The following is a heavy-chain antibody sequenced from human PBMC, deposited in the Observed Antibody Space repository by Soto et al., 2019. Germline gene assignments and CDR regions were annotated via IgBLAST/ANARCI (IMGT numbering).Heavy chain of an antibody. CDR3: AHRRGLLRGYGMDV. Sequence: QITLKESGPTLVKPTQTLTLTCTFSGFSLSTSGVGVGWIRQPPGKALEWLALIYWDDDKRYSPSLNSRLTITKDTSKNPVVLTMTNMDPVDTATYYGAHRRGLLRGYGMDVWGQGTTVTVAS. D-gene: IGHD1-26*01. V-gene: IGHV2-5*02. J-gene: IGHJ6*02. CDR2: IYWDDDK. CDR1: GFSLSTSGVG.